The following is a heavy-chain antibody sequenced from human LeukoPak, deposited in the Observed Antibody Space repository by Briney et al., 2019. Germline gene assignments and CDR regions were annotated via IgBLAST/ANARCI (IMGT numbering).Heavy chain of an antibody. V-gene: IGHV1-2*02. J-gene: IGHJ6*03. Sequence: GASVKASCKASGYTFTGYYMHWVRQAPGQGLEWMGWINPNSGGTNYAQKFQGRVTMARDTSISTAYMELSRLRSDDTAVYYCTSTGTSRYYYYYYMDVWGKGTTVTVSS. D-gene: IGHD2-2*01. CDR1: GYTFTGYY. CDR2: INPNSGGT. CDR3: TSTGTSRYYYYYYMDV.